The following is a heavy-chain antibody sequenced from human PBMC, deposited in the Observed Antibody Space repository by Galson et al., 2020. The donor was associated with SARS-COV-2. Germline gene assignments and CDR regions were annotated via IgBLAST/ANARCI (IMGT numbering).Heavy chain of an antibody. CDR3: ARGAPIDY. J-gene: IGHJ4*02. Sequence: ASETLSLTCTVSNGSISNYYWTWIRQPAGSGLEWIGRIYSSGKTTYNVSFKNRITISLDTSKNQISLKMSSTTAADTAVYYCARGAPIDYWGQGILVTVSP. CDR2: IYSSGKT. CDR1: NGSISNYY. V-gene: IGHV4-4*07.